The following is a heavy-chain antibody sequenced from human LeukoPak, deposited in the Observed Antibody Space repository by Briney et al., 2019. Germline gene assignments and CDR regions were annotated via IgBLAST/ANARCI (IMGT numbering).Heavy chain of an antibody. J-gene: IGHJ4*02. CDR3: ARARNIVVPTTSFDY. CDR2: ISAYNGNT. CDR1: GYTFTSYG. Sequence: ASVKVSCKASGYTFTSYGISWVRQAPGQGLEWMGWISAYNGNTNYAQKLQGRVTMTTDTSTSTAYMELRSLRSDDTAVYYCARARNIVVPTTSFDYWGQGTLVTVSS. V-gene: IGHV1-18*01. D-gene: IGHD1-26*01.